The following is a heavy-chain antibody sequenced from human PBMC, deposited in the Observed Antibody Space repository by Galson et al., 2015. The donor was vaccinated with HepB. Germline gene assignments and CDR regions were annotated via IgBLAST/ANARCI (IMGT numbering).Heavy chain of an antibody. V-gene: IGHV3-23*01. CDR2: ISGSGGST. J-gene: IGHJ4*02. D-gene: IGHD2-21*01. CDR1: GFTFSSYA. Sequence: SLRLSCAASGFTFSSYAMSWVRQAPGKGLEWVSAISGSGGSTYYADSVKGRFTISRDNSKNTLYLQMNSLRAEDTAVYYCAKDGGAEWGECGGDCYLGNWGQGTLVTVSS. CDR3: AKDGGAEWGECGGDCYLGN.